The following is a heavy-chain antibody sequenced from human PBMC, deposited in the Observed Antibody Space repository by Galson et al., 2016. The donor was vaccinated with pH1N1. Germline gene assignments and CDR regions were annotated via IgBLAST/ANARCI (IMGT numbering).Heavy chain of an antibody. CDR2: INQDGSRK. CDR1: GFIFSDYW. J-gene: IGHJ4*02. CDR3: ATEDYYTSPY. D-gene: IGHD1-26*01. Sequence: SLRLSCAASGFIFSDYWMSWVRQAPGKGLEWVAKINQDGSRKYYVDSVKGRCTISRDNAENSLSLQMNSLRVEDTALYYCATEDYYTSPYWGQGILVTVSS. V-gene: IGHV3-7*01.